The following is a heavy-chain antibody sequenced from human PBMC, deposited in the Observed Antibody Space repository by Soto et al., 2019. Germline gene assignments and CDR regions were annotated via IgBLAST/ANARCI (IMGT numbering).Heavy chain of an antibody. CDR3: ARDYCSSTSCYREYFDY. V-gene: IGHV4-4*07. Sequence: SETLSLTCTVSGGSISSYYWSWIRQPAGKGLEWIGRIYTSGSTNYNPSLKSRVTMSVDTSKNQFSLKLSSVTAADTAVYYCARDYCSSTSCYREYFDYWGQGTLVTVS. CDR2: IYTSGST. CDR1: GGSISSYY. D-gene: IGHD2-2*02. J-gene: IGHJ4*02.